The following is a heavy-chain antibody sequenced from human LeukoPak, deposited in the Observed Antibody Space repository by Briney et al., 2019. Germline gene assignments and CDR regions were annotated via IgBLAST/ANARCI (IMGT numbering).Heavy chain of an antibody. CDR2: INHSGST. V-gene: IGHV4-39*07. CDR1: GGSISSGSYY. J-gene: IGHJ5*02. D-gene: IGHD3-16*02. Sequence: SQTLSLTCTVSGGSISSGSYYWSWIRQPPGKGLEWIGEINHSGSTNYNPSLKSRVTISVDTSKNQFSLKLSSVTAADTAVYYCARRGPRYYDYVWGSYRHNWFDPWGQGTLVTVSS. CDR3: ARRGPRYYDYVWGSYRHNWFDP.